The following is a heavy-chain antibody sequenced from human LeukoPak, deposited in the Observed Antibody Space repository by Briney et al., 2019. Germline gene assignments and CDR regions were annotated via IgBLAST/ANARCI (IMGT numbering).Heavy chain of an antibody. D-gene: IGHD3-10*01. CDR2: INHSGST. J-gene: IGHJ2*01. CDR3: ARGRGYYGSGRGYWYFDL. V-gene: IGHV4-34*01. Sequence: SETLSLTCAVYGGSFSGYYWSWIRQPPGKGLEWIGEINHSGSTNYNPSLKSRVTISVDTSKNQFSLKLSSVTAADTGVYYCARGRGYYGSGRGYWYFDLWGRGTLVTVSS. CDR1: GGSFSGYY.